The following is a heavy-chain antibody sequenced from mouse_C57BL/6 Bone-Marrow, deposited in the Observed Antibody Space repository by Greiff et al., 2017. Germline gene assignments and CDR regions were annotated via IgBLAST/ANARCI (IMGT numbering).Heavy chain of an antibody. CDR3: ARMAHYYGSSFDY. CDR1: GFSLSTFGMG. D-gene: IGHD1-1*01. V-gene: IGHV8-8*01. J-gene: IGHJ2*01. Sequence: QVTLKECGPGILQPSQTLSLTCSFSGFSLSTFGMGVGWIRQPSGKGLEWLAHIWWDDDKYYNPALKSRLTISKDTSKNQVFLKIANVDTADTATYYCARMAHYYGSSFDYWGQGTTLTVSS. CDR2: IWWDDDK.